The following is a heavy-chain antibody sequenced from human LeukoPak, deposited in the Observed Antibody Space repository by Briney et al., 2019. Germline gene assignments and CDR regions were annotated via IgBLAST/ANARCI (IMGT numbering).Heavy chain of an antibody. J-gene: IGHJ3*02. CDR2: IYHSGST. CDR3: ARARRHTSAFDI. D-gene: IGHD1-26*01. V-gene: IGHV4-30-2*01. CDR1: GGSISSGGYS. Sequence: SETLSLTCAVSGGSISSGGYSWSWIRQPPGKGLEWIGYIYHSGSTYYNPSLKSRVTISVDRSKNQFSLKLSSVIAADTAVYYCARARRHTSAFDIWGQGTMVTVSS.